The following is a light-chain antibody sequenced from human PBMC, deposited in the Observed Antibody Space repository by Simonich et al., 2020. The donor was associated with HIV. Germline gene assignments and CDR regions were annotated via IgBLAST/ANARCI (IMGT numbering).Light chain of an antibody. CDR3: QQYYSTPPT. J-gene: IGKJ4*01. Sequence: DIVMTQSPDSLAVSLGERATINCKSSQSVLYSSNTKNYLAWYQQKPGQPPKLLIYWASTRESGVPARFRGSGSGTDFTPTSSSLQAEDVAVYYCQQYYSTPPTFGGGTKVEIK. CDR1: QSVLYSSNTKNY. CDR2: WAS. V-gene: IGKV4-1*01.